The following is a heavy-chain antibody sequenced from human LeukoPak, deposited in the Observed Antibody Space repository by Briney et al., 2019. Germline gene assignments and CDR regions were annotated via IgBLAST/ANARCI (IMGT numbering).Heavy chain of an antibody. Sequence: GGSLRLSCAASGFTSSSYETDSVRQAPGKGLEWVSYISSSGSTIYYADSVKGRFTISRDNAKNSLYLQMNSLRAEDKAVYYCARDQRLLEWLHPLYSSGQGTLVTVSS. J-gene: IGHJ4*02. CDR2: ISSSGSTI. CDR1: GFTSSSYE. CDR3: ARDQRLLEWLHPLYS. D-gene: IGHD3-3*01. V-gene: IGHV3-48*03.